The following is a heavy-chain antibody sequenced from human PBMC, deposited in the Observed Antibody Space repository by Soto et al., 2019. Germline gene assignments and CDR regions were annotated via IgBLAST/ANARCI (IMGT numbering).Heavy chain of an antibody. V-gene: IGHV3-15*07. D-gene: IGHD6-6*01. CDR3: TTRIAARLGGWFDP. Sequence: PWGSLRLSCGASGFTCSYPWMKWVRQAPGKGLEWVGRIKSKTDGGTTDYAAPVKGRFTISRDDSKNTLYLQMNSLKTEDTAVYYCTTRIAARLGGWFDPWGQGTLVTVSS. J-gene: IGHJ5*02. CDR2: IKSKTDGGTT. CDR1: GFTCSYPW.